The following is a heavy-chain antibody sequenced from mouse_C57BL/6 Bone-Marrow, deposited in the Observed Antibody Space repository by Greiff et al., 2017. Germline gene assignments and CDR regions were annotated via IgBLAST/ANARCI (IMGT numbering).Heavy chain of an antibody. V-gene: IGHV5-6*01. D-gene: IGHD2-1*01. CDR1: GFTFSSYG. J-gene: IGHJ2*01. CDR2: ISSGGSYT. CDR3: ARRKLLFDY. Sequence: EVQGVESGGDLVKPGGSLKLSCAASGFTFSSYGMSWVRQTPDKRLEWVATISSGGSYTYYPDSVKGRFTISRDNAKNTLYLQMSSLKSEDTAMYYCARRKLLFDYWGQGTTLTVSS.